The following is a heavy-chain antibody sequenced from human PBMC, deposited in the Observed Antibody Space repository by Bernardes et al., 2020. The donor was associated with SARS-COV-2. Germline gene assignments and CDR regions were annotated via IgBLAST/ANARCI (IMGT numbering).Heavy chain of an antibody. CDR2: IDYSGTT. V-gene: IGHV4-39*02. D-gene: IGHD3-3*01. J-gene: IGHJ4*02. CDR3: ARDFWSTFRLDY. CDR1: DDSFHSYTYY. Sequence: SETLSLTCTVSDDSFHSYTYYWAWIRQPPGKGLEWIGSIDYSGTTYTNPSLTSRVTISVDTFKNQFSLKVRSVTAADTAVYYCARDFWSTFRLDYWGQGSLVTVSS.